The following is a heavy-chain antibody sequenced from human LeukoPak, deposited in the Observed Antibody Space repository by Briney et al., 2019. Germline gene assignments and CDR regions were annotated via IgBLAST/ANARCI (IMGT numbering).Heavy chain of an antibody. CDR2: IHYSGIT. CDR1: GDSITSGGYY. V-gene: IGHV4-31*03. D-gene: IGHD3-22*01. J-gene: IGHJ1*01. Sequence: PSETLSLTCTVSGDSITSGGYYWSWIRQHPGKVLEWIGYIHYSGITYYNPSLRSRLTISLDTSERQFSLKLSSVTAADTAMYYCATQANFYASSGYLPRWGQGTLVTVSS. CDR3: ATQANFYASSGYLPR.